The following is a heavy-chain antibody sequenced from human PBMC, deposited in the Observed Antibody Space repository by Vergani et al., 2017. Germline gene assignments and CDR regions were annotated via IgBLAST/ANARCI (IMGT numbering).Heavy chain of an antibody. Sequence: EVQLLESGGGLVQPGGSLRLSCAASGFTFSSYSMNWVRQAPGKGLEWVSSISSSSSYIYYADSVKGRFTISRDNAKNSLYLQMHSLRAEDTAVYYCARDVAATNYYYYGMDVWGQGP. D-gene: IGHD2-15*01. J-gene: IGHJ6*02. CDR3: ARDVAATNYYYYGMDV. CDR2: ISSSSSYI. CDR1: GFTFSSYS. V-gene: IGHV3-21*01.